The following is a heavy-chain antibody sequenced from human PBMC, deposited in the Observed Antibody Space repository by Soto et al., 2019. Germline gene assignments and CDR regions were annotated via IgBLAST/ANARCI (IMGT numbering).Heavy chain of an antibody. V-gene: IGHV4-38-2*02. CDR2: IYPSGST. CDR1: CYSISTGFN. J-gene: IGHJ4*02. D-gene: IGHD6-19*01. CDR3: ARDWGTGFNHCDS. Sequence: SETLSLTCAVSCYSISTGFNCGWIRQPPGKGLEWIGSIYPSGSTSYYLSLKSRVTISADTSKNQISLKLISLTAADTALYYCARDWGTGFNHCDSWGQGTLVAVSS.